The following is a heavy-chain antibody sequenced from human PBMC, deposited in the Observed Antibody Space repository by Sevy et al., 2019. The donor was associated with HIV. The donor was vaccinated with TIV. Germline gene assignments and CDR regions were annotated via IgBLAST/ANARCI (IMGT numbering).Heavy chain of an antibody. CDR2: INMDGSST. D-gene: IGHD3-22*01. CDR3: SRGVVRLHYYFDY. V-gene: IGHV3-74*01. CDR1: GFTFSSYW. J-gene: IGHJ4*02. Sequence: GGSLRLSCAASGFTFSSYWMHWVRQAPGKGLVWVSRINMDGSSTSYADSVKGRFTISRDNAKNTMYLQMNSLRAEDTAVYFCSRGVVRLHYYFDYWGQGTLVTVSS.